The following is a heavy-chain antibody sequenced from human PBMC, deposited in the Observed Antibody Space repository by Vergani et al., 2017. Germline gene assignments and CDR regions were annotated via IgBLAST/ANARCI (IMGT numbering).Heavy chain of an antibody. CDR2: IIPIFGTA. Sequence: QVQLVQSGAEVKKPGSSVKVSCKASGGTFSSYATSWVRQAPGQGLEWMGGIIPIFGTANYAQKFQGRVTMTRDTSTSTVYMELSSLRSEDTAIYYCARGDYGILTGYRYWGQGTLVTVSA. J-gene: IGHJ4*02. V-gene: IGHV1-69*06. CDR1: GGTFSSYA. CDR3: ARGDYGILTGYRY. D-gene: IGHD3-9*01.